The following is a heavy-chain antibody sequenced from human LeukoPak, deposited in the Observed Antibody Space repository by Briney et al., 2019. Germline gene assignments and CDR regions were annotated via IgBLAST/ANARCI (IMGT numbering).Heavy chain of an antibody. Sequence: GGSLRLSCAASGFTFSSYAMSWVRQAPGKGLEWVATISGSDGRTYYADSVRGRFTISRDNSKNTLYLQMNSLRAEDTAVYYCAKGRLVPDYWGQGILVTVSS. D-gene: IGHD3-9*01. CDR3: AKGRLVPDY. CDR2: ISGSDGRT. V-gene: IGHV3-23*01. J-gene: IGHJ4*02. CDR1: GFTFSSYA.